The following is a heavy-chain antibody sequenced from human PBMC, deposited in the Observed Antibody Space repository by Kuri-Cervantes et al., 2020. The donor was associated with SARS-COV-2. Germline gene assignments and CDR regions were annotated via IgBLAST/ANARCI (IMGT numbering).Heavy chain of an antibody. V-gene: IGHV1-69*05. CDR1: GVTFSSYA. D-gene: IGHD1-26*01. CDR2: IIPIFGTA. Sequence: SVKVSCKASGVTFSSYAISWVRQAPGQGLEWMGGIIPIFGTANYAQKFQGRVTITTDESTSTAYMELSSLTSQDTAVYYCARQGRRGPFFDYWGQGTLVTVSS. J-gene: IGHJ4*02. CDR3: ARQGRRGPFFDY.